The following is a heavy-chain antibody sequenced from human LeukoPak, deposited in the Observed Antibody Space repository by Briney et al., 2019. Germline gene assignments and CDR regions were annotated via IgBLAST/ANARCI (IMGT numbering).Heavy chain of an antibody. V-gene: IGHV2-26*01. CDR3: ARMSMGDFWSGYYTRDYYYYMDV. J-gene: IGHJ6*03. CDR2: IFSNDET. CDR1: GFSISKAKMR. Sequence: SGPTLVNPIETLTLTCTVSGFSISKAKMRVSWIRQPPGKALEWLAHIFSNDETSYRTSLKSRLTISKDSSKSQVVLTMTNMDPVDTATYYCARMSMGDFWSGYYTRDYYYYMDVWGKGTTVTVSS. D-gene: IGHD3-3*01.